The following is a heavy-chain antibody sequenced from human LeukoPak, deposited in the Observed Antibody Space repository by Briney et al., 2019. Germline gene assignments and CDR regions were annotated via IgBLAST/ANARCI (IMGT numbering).Heavy chain of an antibody. Sequence: GGSLRLSCAASGFTFSDSYMTWVRQAPGKGVEWVAYISGSGHDINYSESAKGRFTISRDNAKNSLYLQMSSLRVEDTAVYYCTRDPRHLDSWGQRTLVTVSS. CDR1: GFTFSDSY. J-gene: IGHJ4*02. D-gene: IGHD6-6*01. CDR2: ISGSGHDI. V-gene: IGHV3-11*04. CDR3: TRDPRHLDS.